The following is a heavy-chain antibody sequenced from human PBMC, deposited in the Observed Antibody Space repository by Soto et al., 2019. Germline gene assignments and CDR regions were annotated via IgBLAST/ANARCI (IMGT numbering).Heavy chain of an antibody. D-gene: IGHD3-10*01. Sequence: GGSLRLSCSASGFTFSSYSMNWVRQAPGKGLEWVSSISSSSSYIYYADSVKGRFTISRDNAKNSLYLQMNSLRAEDTAVYYCARVRCIGRLLWFGDVARDGMDARGTRATGTVSA. V-gene: IGHV3-21*01. CDR2: ISSSSSYI. J-gene: IGHJ6*04. CDR1: GFTFSSYS. CDR3: ARVRCIGRLLWFGDVARDGMDA.